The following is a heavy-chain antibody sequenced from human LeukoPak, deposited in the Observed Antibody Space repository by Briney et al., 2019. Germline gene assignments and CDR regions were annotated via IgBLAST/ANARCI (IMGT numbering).Heavy chain of an antibody. Sequence: PSETLSLTCTVSGGSISSYYWSWIRQPPGKGLEWIGYIYYSGSTNYNPSLKSRVTISVDTSKNQFSLKVTSLTAADTAVYYCARAPGTVAIDYWGQGTLVTVSS. V-gene: IGHV4-59*12. CDR3: ARAPGTVAIDY. D-gene: IGHD5-12*01. CDR1: GGSISSYY. J-gene: IGHJ4*02. CDR2: IYYSGST.